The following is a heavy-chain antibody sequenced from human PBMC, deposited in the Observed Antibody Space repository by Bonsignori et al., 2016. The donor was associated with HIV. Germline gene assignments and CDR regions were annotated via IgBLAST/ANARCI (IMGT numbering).Heavy chain of an antibody. Sequence: EVQLVESGGGLVKPGGSLRLSCAASGFTFSKAWMSWVRQAPGKGLDWVGRIKSKTDGGTTDYAAPVKGRFTISRDDSKNTVYLQMNSLRGEDTAVYFCTTGGAYFPNWGQGTLVTVSS. CDR3: TTGGAYFPN. D-gene: IGHD2-21*01. CDR2: IKSKTDGGTT. V-gene: IGHV3-15*01. J-gene: IGHJ4*02. CDR1: GFTFSKAW.